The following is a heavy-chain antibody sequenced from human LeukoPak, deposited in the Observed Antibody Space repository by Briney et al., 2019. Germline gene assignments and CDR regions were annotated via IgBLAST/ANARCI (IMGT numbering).Heavy chain of an antibody. CDR3: VKNVGRYFYGTDV. V-gene: IGHV3-9*01. Sequence: GGSLRLSCAVSGFTFDDYAMEWVRQAPGKGLEWVSGISWNSGSIGYGDSVKGRFTISRDNAKNSLFLQMNSLRAKDTALYYCVKNVGRYFYGTDVWGQGTMVTVSS. J-gene: IGHJ6*02. CDR1: GFTFDDYA. CDR2: ISWNSGSI.